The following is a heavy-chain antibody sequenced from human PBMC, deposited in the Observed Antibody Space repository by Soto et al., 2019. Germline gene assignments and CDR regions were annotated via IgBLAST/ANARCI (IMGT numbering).Heavy chain of an antibody. V-gene: IGHV4-59*01. J-gene: IGHJ6*02. CDR3: ARDQWLGGYYYYGMDV. Sequence: QVQLQESGPGLVKPSETLSLTCTVSGGSISSYYWSWIRQPPGKGLEWIGYIYYSGSTNYNPSLKSRATMSVDTSKIQFSMKLSSVTAADTAVYYCARDQWLGGYYYYGMDVWGQGTTVTVSS. CDR1: GGSISSYY. CDR2: IYYSGST. D-gene: IGHD6-19*01.